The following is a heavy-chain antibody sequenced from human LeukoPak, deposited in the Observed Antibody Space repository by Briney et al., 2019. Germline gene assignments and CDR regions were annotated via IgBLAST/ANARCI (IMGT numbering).Heavy chain of an antibody. V-gene: IGHV4-34*01. CDR1: GGSFSGYY. CDR3: ARVSGYYDSSGYYDWFDP. CDR2: INHSGST. Sequence: SETLSLTCAVYGGSFSGYYWSWIRQPPGKGLEWIGEINHSGSTNYNPSLKSRVTISVDRSKNQFSLKLSSVTAADTAVYYCARVSGYYDSSGYYDWFDPWGQGTLVTVSS. D-gene: IGHD3-22*01. J-gene: IGHJ5*02.